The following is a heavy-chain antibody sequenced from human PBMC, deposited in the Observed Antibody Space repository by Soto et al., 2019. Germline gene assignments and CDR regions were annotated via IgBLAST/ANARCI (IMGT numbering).Heavy chain of an antibody. J-gene: IGHJ4*02. D-gene: IGHD3-22*01. Sequence: SVKVSCKASVYTFTSYGISWVRQAPGQGLEWMGWISAYNGNTNYAQKLQGRVTMTTDTSTSTAYMELRSLRSDDTAVYYCAREEYYYDTSGYYHVYFDYWGQGTLVTASS. CDR1: VYTFTSYG. V-gene: IGHV1-18*04. CDR3: AREEYYYDTSGYYHVYFDY. CDR2: ISAYNGNT.